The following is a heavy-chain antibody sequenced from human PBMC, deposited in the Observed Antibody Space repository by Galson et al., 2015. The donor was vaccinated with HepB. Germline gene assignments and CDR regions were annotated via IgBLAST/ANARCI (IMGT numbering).Heavy chain of an antibody. Sequence: SLRLSCAASGFTFSNYTMNWVRQAPGKGLEWVSSITSDGGNIYYADSVRGRFTISRDDSTNSLYLQMNSLRGEDSAMYYCVRDPDYADYAFVYWGQGTLVTVSS. V-gene: IGHV3-21*01. J-gene: IGHJ4*02. D-gene: IGHD4-17*01. CDR3: VRDPDYADYAFVY. CDR2: ITSDGGNI. CDR1: GFTFSNYT.